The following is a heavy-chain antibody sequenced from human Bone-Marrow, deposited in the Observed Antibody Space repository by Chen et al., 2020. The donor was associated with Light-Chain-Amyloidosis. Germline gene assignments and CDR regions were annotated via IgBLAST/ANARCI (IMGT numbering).Heavy chain of an antibody. CDR2: VSGSTVST. CDR3: VKTTMFRGGLFDH. V-gene: IGHV3-23*04. J-gene: IGHJ4*02. CDR1: GFNFSSFG. D-gene: IGHD3-10*01. Sequence: EVQLVESGGGLVQPGGSLRLSCAKSGFNFSSFGMSWVRQAPGKVLEWVSTVSGSTVSTYYAGAVKGRFIISRDNSRNTLLLQMSSLRVEDTAMYYCVKTTMFRGGLFDHWGQGTLVTVSS.